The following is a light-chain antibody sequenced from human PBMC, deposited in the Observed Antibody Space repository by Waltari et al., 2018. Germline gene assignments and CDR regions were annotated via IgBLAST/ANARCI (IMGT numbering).Light chain of an antibody. J-gene: IGLJ2*01. V-gene: IGLV2-14*01. CDR2: EVS. CDR1: SSDVGGYNY. CDR3: SSYTSSSVV. Sequence: QSALTQPASVSGSPGQSITISCTGTSSDVGGYNYVSWYQQHPGKAPKLMIYEVSNRPSGASNRFSGSMSGNTASLTISGLQAEDEADYYCSSYTSSSVVFGGGTKLTVL.